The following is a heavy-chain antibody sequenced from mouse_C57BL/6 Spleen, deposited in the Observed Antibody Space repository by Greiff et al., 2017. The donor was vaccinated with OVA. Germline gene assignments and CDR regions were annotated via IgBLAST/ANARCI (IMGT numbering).Heavy chain of an antibody. V-gene: IGHV1-19*01. Sequence: VQLQQSGPVLVKPGASVKMSCKASGYTFTDYYMNWVKQSHGKSLEWIGVINPYNGGTSYNQKFKGKATLTVDKSSSTAYMELNSLTSEDSAVYYCARSYGSSPFDYWGQGTTLTVSS. D-gene: IGHD1-1*01. CDR3: ARSYGSSPFDY. CDR1: GYTFTDYY. CDR2: INPYNGGT. J-gene: IGHJ2*01.